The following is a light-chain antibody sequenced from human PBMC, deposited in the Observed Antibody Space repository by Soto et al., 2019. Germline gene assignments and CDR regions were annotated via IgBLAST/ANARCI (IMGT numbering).Light chain of an antibody. V-gene: IGKV3-15*01. CDR2: GAF. Sequence: EIVMTQSPATLSVSPGERATLSCRASQSVSNKLAWYQQKPGQAPRLLIYGAFTRATGIAARFSGSGSRTEFTLTIDSLQSEDFAVYYCQQYNNWPQTFGQGTKLEIK. CDR3: QQYNNWPQT. J-gene: IGKJ2*01. CDR1: QSVSNK.